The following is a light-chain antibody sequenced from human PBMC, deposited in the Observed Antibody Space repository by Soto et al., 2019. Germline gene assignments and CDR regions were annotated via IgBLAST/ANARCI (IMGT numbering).Light chain of an antibody. CDR3: SSYALGNFVV. V-gene: IGLV2-8*01. CDR1: SCDIGDYNY. Sequence: QSALTQPPSAAGSPGQSVTVSFTGASCDIGDYNYVFWYQHHPGKASKLIIYDVNKWPSGVPDRFFGSKSGNTASLTVSGLQPEDEGDYYCSSYALGNFVVFGGGTQLTVL. CDR2: DVN. J-gene: IGLJ3*02.